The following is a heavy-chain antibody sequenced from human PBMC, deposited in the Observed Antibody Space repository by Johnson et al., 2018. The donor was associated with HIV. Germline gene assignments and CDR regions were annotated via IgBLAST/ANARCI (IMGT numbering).Heavy chain of an antibody. CDR1: GFSFSTYA. D-gene: IGHD6-6*01. CDR2: ISWNSGSI. Sequence: QLVESGGGVVQPGRSLRLSCAASGFSFSTYAMHWVRQAPGKGLEWVSGISWNSGSIGYADSVKGRFTISRDNAKNSLYLQMNSLRAEDTALYYCAKGGIATRLFDIWGQGTMVTVSS. J-gene: IGHJ3*02. CDR3: AKGGIATRLFDI. V-gene: IGHV3-9*01.